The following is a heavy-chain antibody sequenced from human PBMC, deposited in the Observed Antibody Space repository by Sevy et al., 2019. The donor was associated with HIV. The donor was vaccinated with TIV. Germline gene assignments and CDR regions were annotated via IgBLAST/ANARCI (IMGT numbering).Heavy chain of an antibody. Sequence: GGSLRLSCVVSGYSFSSYAISWVRQAPGKGLEWVSTINGGGGSTYYADSVKGRFTISRDNAKNTLFLQMINLRVDDTAIYYCARPSPRIAAAASAFYDNWGQGTLVTVSS. CDR2: INGGGGST. CDR3: ARPSPRIAAAASAFYDN. V-gene: IGHV3-23*01. CDR1: GYSFSSYA. J-gene: IGHJ4*02. D-gene: IGHD6-13*01.